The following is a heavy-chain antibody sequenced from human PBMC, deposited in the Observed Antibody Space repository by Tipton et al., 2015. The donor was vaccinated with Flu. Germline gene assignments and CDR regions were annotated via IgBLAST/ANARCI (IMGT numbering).Heavy chain of an antibody. D-gene: IGHD6-13*01. J-gene: IGHJ4*02. CDR3: ARGIYISSSWYVGRGDPNKNDY. CDR1: GYSISSGCY. V-gene: IGHV4-38-2*02. Sequence: TLSLTCIVSGYSISSGCYWGWIRQPPGKGLEWIGSIYHSGSTYYNPSLKSRVTISVDTSKNQFSLKLSSVTAADTAVHYCARGIYISSSWYVGRGDPNKNDYWGQGTLVTVSS. CDR2: IYHSGST.